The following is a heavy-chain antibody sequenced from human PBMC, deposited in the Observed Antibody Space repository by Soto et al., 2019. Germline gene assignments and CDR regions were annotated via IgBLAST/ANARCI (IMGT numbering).Heavy chain of an antibody. Sequence: QITLKESGPTLVKPTQPLTLTCTFSGFSLRTSGVGVGWIRQPPGKALEWLALIYWDDGKRYSPSLKSRLTITKDTSKIQVVLRMTNMDPVDTATYYCAHLTTGGFYFGYWGQGTLVTVSS. CDR2: IYWDDGK. CDR1: GFSLRTSGVG. CDR3: AHLTTGGFYFGY. D-gene: IGHD4-17*01. J-gene: IGHJ4*02. V-gene: IGHV2-5*02.